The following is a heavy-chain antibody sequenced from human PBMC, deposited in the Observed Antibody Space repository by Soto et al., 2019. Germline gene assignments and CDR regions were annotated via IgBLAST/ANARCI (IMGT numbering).Heavy chain of an antibody. CDR1: GYTFTGYY. J-gene: IGHJ4*02. V-gene: IGHV1-3*01. Sequence: ASVKVSCKASGYTFTGYYMHWVRQAPGQGLEWMGWINAGNGNTKYSQKFQGRVTITRDTSASTAYMELSSLRSEDTAVYYCARGTPVFFDYWGQGTLVNVSS. CDR3: ARGTPVFFDY. CDR2: INAGNGNT.